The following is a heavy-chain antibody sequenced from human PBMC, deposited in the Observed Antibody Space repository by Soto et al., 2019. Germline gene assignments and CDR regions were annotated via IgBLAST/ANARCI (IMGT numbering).Heavy chain of an antibody. CDR1: GYTFTNNA. Sequence: ASVKVSCKAFGYTFTNNAIHWVRQAPGQELEWMGWVNGGDGDTMCSQKFQDRVTITRDTSASTTYMELRSLTSEDTAIFYCARATYTQWYSPTFAMDVWGQGTTVNVSS. D-gene: IGHD2-15*01. V-gene: IGHV1-3*01. J-gene: IGHJ6*02. CDR2: VNGGDGDT. CDR3: ARATYTQWYSPTFAMDV.